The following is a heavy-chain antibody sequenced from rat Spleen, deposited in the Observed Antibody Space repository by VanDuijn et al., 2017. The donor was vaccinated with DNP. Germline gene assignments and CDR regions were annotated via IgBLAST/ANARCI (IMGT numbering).Heavy chain of an antibody. CDR2: IQSGGST. Sequence: QVQLKESGPGLVQPSRTLSLTCTVSGFSLTSYHVHWVRQPPGKGLEWMGRIQSGGSTDYNSALKSRLSISRDTSKSQVFLKMNSVQTEDTAMYFCARWDYDGWFAYWGQGTLVTVSS. CDR1: GFSLTSYH. V-gene: IGHV2-27*01. J-gene: IGHJ3*01. CDR3: ARWDYDGWFAY. D-gene: IGHD1-12*02.